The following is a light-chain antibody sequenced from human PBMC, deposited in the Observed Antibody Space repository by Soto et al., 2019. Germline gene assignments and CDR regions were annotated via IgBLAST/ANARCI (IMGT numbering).Light chain of an antibody. CDR3: LQYNSNSRT. CDR1: QSISTW. CDR2: GAS. Sequence: DIQMTQSPSSVSASVGDRVTITCRASQSISTWLAWYQQKPGKAPKLLIYGASSLESGVPSRFSGSGSGTEFTLTINSLQPGDFATYYCLQYNSNSRTFGQGTKVDIK. J-gene: IGKJ1*01. V-gene: IGKV1-5*01.